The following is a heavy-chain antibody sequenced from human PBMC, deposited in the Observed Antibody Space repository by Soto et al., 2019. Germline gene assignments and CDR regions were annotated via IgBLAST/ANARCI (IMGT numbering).Heavy chain of an antibody. CDR2: ISGSGGST. J-gene: IGHJ4*02. CDR1: GFILSDCA. CDR3: AKGTDSGWYGDY. V-gene: IGHV3-23*01. D-gene: IGHD6-19*01. Sequence: QSGGSLRLSCATSGFILSDCAMNWVRQAPGKGLEWVSAISGSGGSTYYADSVKGRFTISRDNSKNTLYLQMNSLRAEDTAVYYCAKGTDSGWYGDYWGQGTLVTVSS.